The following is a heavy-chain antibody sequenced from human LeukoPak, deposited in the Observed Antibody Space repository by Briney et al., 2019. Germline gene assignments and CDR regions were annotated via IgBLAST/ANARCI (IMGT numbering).Heavy chain of an antibody. J-gene: IGHJ4*02. CDR1: GYTLTSYY. Sequence: ASVKVSCMASGYTLTSYYMYWVRQAPGQGREWRGIINPRGGSTSYAQKFQGRVTMTRDTSTSTVYMELSSLRSEDTAVYYCADIGYCTNGVCFDYWCQGTLVTVSS. CDR3: ADIGYCTNGVCFDY. D-gene: IGHD2-8*01. V-gene: IGHV1-46*01. CDR2: INPRGGST.